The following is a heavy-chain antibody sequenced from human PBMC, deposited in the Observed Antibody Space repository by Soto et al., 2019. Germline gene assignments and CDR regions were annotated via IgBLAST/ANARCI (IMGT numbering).Heavy chain of an antibody. D-gene: IGHD3-3*01. Sequence: QVQLVESGGGVVQPGRSLRLSCAASRFTFSSFAMHWVRQAPGKGLEWVAVMSYDGSNKYYADSVKGRFTISRDNSKNTVYLQMNSLRAEDTAVYYCARPRGFGVIINFFDYWGQGTLVTVSS. CDR3: ARPRGFGVIINFFDY. CDR2: MSYDGSNK. V-gene: IGHV3-30-3*01. CDR1: RFTFSSFA. J-gene: IGHJ4*02.